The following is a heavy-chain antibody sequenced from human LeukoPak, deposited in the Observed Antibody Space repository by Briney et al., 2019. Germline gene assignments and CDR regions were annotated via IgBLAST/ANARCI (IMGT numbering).Heavy chain of an antibody. CDR1: GFTFSSYG. D-gene: IGHD3-22*01. J-gene: IGHJ4*02. V-gene: IGHV3-30*02. CDR2: IRYDGTNQ. CDR3: VTAGWHITMTPSFDY. Sequence: GGSLRLSCAASGFTFSSYGMHWVRQAPGKGLEWVAFIRYDGTNQYYADSVKGRFTISRDNSKNTLYLQMNSLRAEDTAVYYCVTAGWHITMTPSFDYWGQGTLVTVSS.